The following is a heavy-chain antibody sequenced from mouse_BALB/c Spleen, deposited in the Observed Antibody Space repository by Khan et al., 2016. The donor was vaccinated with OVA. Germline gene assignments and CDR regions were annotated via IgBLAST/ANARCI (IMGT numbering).Heavy chain of an antibody. Sequence: QVQLKQSGPELVKPGASVKMSCKASGYTFTDYVMNWVKQRNGQGLEWIGQIYHGSDSTYYNEKFKGKATLTTERSSNTAYMQLSNLTSEASAVSFCARAGWDVFAYWGQGTLVTVAA. CDR1: GYTFTDYV. V-gene: IGHV1-77*01. J-gene: IGHJ3*01. CDR3: ARAGWDVFAY. CDR2: IYHGSDST. D-gene: IGHD4-1*01.